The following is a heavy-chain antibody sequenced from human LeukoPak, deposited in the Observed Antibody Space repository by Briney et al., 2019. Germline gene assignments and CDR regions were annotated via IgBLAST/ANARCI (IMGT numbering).Heavy chain of an antibody. Sequence: PSETLSLTCTVSGGSISSYYWSWIGQTPGKGLEWIGSFYNSGRINYNPSLQSRVTISVDTSKNQIFLNLNSMSAADTAVYYCAGGGTWLAPDHWGQGALVTVSS. CDR2: FYNSGRI. J-gene: IGHJ4*02. D-gene: IGHD1-1*01. CDR3: AGGGTWLAPDH. CDR1: GGSISSYY. V-gene: IGHV4-59*01.